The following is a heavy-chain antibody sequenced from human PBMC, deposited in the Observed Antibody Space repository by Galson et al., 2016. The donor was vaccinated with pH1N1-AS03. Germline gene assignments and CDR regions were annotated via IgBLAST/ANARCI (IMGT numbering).Heavy chain of an antibody. CDR1: GDSVSGGTYY. D-gene: IGHD3-9*01. CDR2: IYYTGIT. CDR3: ARNGVLTGYHATGRERVDY. Sequence: ETLSLTCTVSGDSVSGGTYYWNWIRQPPGKGLEWIGYIYYTGITNYNPSLESRLTISIARSKNQISLTLGSVTAADTAMDYCARNGVLTGYHATGRERVDYWGQGTLVIVSS. J-gene: IGHJ4*02. V-gene: IGHV4-61*01.